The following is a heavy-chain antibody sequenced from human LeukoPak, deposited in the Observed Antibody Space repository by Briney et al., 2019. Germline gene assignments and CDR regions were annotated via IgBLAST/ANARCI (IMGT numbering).Heavy chain of an antibody. CDR3: AREYDDYVWGSYRSGDAFDI. Sequence: GGSLRLSCAASGFTFSSYSMNWVRQAPGKGLEWVSSISSSSSYIYYADSVKGRFTISRDNAKNSLYLQMNSLRAEDTAVYYCAREYDDYVWGSYRSGDAFDIWGQGTMVTVSS. J-gene: IGHJ3*02. V-gene: IGHV3-21*01. CDR2: ISSSSSYI. D-gene: IGHD3-16*02. CDR1: GFTFSSYS.